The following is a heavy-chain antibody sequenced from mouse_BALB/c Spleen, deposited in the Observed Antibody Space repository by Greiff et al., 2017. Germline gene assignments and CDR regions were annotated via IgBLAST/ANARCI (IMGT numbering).Heavy chain of an antibody. V-gene: IGHV3-2*02. CDR3: ARSGGKGSWFAY. CDR1: GYSITSDYA. Sequence: VQLKESGPGLVKPSQSLSLTCTVTGYSITSDYAWNWIRQFPGNKLEWMGYISYSGSTSYNPSLKSRISITRDTSKNQFFLQLNSVTTEDTATYYCARSGGKGSWFAYWGQGTLVTVSA. D-gene: IGHD2-1*01. CDR2: ISYSGST. J-gene: IGHJ3*01.